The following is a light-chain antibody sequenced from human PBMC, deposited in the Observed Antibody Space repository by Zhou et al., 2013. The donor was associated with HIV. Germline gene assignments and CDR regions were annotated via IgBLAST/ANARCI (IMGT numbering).Light chain of an antibody. CDR2: DAS. Sequence: EIVLTQSPGTLSLSPGERASLSCRASQSVSSIYLAWYQQKPGQTPRLLIYDASSRATGIPDRFSGSGSGTDFTLTISRLEPEDFAVYYCQQYGSSPWTFGQGTKVEIK. CDR3: QQYGSSPWT. J-gene: IGKJ1*01. CDR1: QSVSSIY. V-gene: IGKV3-20*01.